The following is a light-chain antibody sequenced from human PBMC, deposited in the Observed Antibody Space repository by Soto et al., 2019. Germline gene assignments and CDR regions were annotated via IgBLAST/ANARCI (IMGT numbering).Light chain of an antibody. J-gene: IGLJ2*01. Sequence: QSALTQPPSASGSPGQSVTISCTGTSSDVGGYNYVSWYQQHPGKAPKLMIYDVNKWPSGVPDRFSGSKSGNTASLTVSGLQADDEADYCSSYAGSNNLIFGGGTKLTVL. CDR3: SSYAGSNNLI. CDR2: DVN. V-gene: IGLV2-8*01. CDR1: SSDVGGYNY.